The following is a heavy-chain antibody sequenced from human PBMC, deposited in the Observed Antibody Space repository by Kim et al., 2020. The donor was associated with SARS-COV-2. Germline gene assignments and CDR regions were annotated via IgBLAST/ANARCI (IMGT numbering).Heavy chain of an antibody. V-gene: IGHV4-59*01. CDR3: ARDDQKHSSSWYPGLYY. D-gene: IGHD6-13*01. J-gene: IGHJ4*02. Sequence: LKSRVTISVDTSKNQFSLKLSSVTAADTAVYYCARDDQKHSSSWYPGLYYWGQGTLVTVSS.